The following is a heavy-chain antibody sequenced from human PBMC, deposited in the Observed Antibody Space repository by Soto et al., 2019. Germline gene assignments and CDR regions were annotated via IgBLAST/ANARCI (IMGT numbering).Heavy chain of an antibody. J-gene: IGHJ3*02. D-gene: IGHD3-10*01. V-gene: IGHV1-8*01. Sequence: GASVKGSCKASGYTFTIYDINWVRQATGQGLEWMGWMNPNSGNTGYAQKFQGRVTMTRNTSISTAYMELSSLRSEDTAVYYCARSYGSGRGAFDIWGQGTMVTVSS. CDR3: ARSYGSGRGAFDI. CDR2: MNPNSGNT. CDR1: GYTFTIYD.